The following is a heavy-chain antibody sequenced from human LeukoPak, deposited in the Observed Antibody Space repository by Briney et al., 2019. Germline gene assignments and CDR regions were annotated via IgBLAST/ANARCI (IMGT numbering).Heavy chain of an antibody. Sequence: GGSLRLSCAASGFTFSSYTMSWVRQAPGKGLEWVSSVSSGSAYIYYADSVKGRFTISRDNAKNALYLQMNSLRAEDTAVYYCASGGDWFDPWGQGTLVTVSS. CDR3: ASGGDWFDP. J-gene: IGHJ5*02. V-gene: IGHV3-21*01. CDR1: GFTFSSYT. D-gene: IGHD3-3*01. CDR2: VSSGSAYI.